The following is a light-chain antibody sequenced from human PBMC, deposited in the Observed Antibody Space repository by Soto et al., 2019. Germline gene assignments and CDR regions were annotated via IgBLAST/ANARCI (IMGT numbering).Light chain of an antibody. V-gene: IGLV2-8*01. CDR3: TSYAGTDVHYV. CDR1: SSDIGHYNY. CDR2: EVS. J-gene: IGLJ1*01. Sequence: QSALTQPPSASGSPGQSVTISCTGTSSDIGHYNYVSWYQQYPGKAPKLLIYEVSKRPSGVPDRFSGSKSGNTASLTVSGLQAADEADYYCTSYAGTDVHYVFGTGTKVTVL.